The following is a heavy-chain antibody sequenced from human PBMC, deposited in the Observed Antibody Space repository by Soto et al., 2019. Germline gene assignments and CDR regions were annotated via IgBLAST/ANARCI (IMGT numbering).Heavy chain of an antibody. Sequence: ASVKVSCKASGYTLTTYGITWVRQAPGQRLEWMGWSNAGNGNTKYSQEFQGRVTITRDTSASTAYMELSSLRSEDMAVYYCARGYYGSGSYYSDYYYGMDVWGQGTTVTVSS. CDR2: SNAGNGNT. V-gene: IGHV1-3*02. D-gene: IGHD3-10*01. CDR1: GYTLTTYG. CDR3: ARGYYGSGSYYSDYYYGMDV. J-gene: IGHJ6*02.